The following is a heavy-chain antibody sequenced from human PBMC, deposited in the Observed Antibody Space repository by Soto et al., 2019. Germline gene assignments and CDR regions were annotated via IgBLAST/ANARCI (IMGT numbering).Heavy chain of an antibody. D-gene: IGHD3-3*01. Sequence: QVQLVQSGAEVKKPGSSVKVSCKASGGTFSSYAISWVRQAPGQGLEWLGNIIPIFGTANYAQKFQGRVTITADESTSTAYMGLSSLRSEDTAVYYCARTERNDDFWSGYPNYYYYGMDVWGQGTTVTVSS. J-gene: IGHJ6*02. CDR2: IIPIFGTA. V-gene: IGHV1-69*18. CDR3: ARTERNDDFWSGYPNYYYYGMDV. CDR1: GGTFSSYA.